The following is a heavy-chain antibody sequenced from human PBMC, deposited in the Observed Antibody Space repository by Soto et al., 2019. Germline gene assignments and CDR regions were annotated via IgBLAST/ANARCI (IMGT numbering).Heavy chain of an antibody. Sequence: ASVKVSCKASGYTFTSYAMHWVRQAPGQRLEWMGWINAGNGNTKYSQKLQGRVTITRDTSASTAYMELSSLRSEDTAVYYCARPILMYSSSATHAFDIWGQGTMVTVSS. V-gene: IGHV1-3*01. J-gene: IGHJ3*02. CDR1: GYTFTSYA. D-gene: IGHD6-6*01. CDR3: ARPILMYSSSATHAFDI. CDR2: INAGNGNT.